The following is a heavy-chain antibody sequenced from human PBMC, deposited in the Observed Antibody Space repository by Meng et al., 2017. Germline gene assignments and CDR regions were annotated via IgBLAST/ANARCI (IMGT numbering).Heavy chain of an antibody. CDR3: ARSDWFDP. CDR2: IKPDGTMT. CDR1: GFTFSSYW. J-gene: IGHJ5*02. Sequence: EVQLVESGGGLAQLGGSLRLSCAASGFTFSSYWMHWVRQAPGKGLVWVSRIKPDGTMTVYADSVKGRFTISRDNAKNTLYLQMNSLRSDDTAVYYCARSDWFDPWGQGTLVTVSS. V-gene: IGHV3-74*01.